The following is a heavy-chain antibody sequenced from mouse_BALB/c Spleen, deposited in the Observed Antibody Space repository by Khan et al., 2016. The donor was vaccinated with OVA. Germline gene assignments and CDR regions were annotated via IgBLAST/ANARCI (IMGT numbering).Heavy chain of an antibody. Sequence: LQQSGPELMKPGASVNISCKAFGYSFTTYYIHWVKQSRGKSLEWIGYIDPFSTGTDYNQKFKGQATLTVDKSSNAAYMHLSSLTSEDSAVXYCARGTFDYWGQGTLVTVSA. J-gene: IGHJ3*01. CDR1: GYSFTTYY. CDR2: IDPFSTGT. CDR3: ARGTFDY. V-gene: IGHV1S135*01. D-gene: IGHD3-3*01.